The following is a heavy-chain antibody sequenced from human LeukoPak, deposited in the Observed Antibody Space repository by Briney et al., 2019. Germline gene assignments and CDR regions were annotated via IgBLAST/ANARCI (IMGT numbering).Heavy chain of an antibody. CDR2: ISYDGSNK. J-gene: IGHJ4*02. CDR1: GFTFSSYG. D-gene: IGHD2-2*01. V-gene: IGHV3-30*18. CDR3: AKGVLGYCSSTSCSRSNFDY. Sequence: PGRSLRLSCAAPGFTFSSYGMHWVRQAPGKGLEWVAVISYDGSNKYYADSVKGRFTISRDNSKNTLYLQMNSLRAEDTAVYYCAKGVLGYCSSTSCSRSNFDYWGQGTLVTVSS.